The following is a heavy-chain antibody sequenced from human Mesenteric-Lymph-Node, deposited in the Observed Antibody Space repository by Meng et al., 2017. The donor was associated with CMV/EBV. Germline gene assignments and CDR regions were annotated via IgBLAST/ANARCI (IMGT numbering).Heavy chain of an antibody. Sequence: SVSTNYWLSSVRQPPEKGLEWIGEISRTGSTNYTPSLKSRVTLSLDKSNNHFSLNLNSVTAADTAVYYCAVGVPISGGSANTIHPFDYWGQGTLVTVSS. CDR3: AVGVPISGGSANTIHPFDY. CDR1: SVSTNYW. D-gene: IGHD3-3*01. J-gene: IGHJ4*02. V-gene: IGHV4-4*02. CDR2: ISRTGST.